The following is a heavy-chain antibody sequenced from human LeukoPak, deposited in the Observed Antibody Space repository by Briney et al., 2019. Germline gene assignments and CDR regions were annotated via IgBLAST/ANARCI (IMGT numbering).Heavy chain of an antibody. CDR2: IIPIFGTA. J-gene: IGHJ4*02. V-gene: IGHV1-69*05. Sequence: GASVKVSCKASGGTFSSYAISWVRQAPGQGLEWRGRIIPIFGTANYAQKFQGRVTITTDESTSTAYMELSSLRSEDTAVYFCAREPKWELPPDYWGQGTLVSVSS. D-gene: IGHD1-26*01. CDR1: GGTFSSYA. CDR3: AREPKWELPPDY.